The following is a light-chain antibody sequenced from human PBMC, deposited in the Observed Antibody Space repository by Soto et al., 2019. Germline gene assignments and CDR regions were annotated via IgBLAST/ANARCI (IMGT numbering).Light chain of an antibody. CDR2: DVS. J-gene: IGLJ1*01. V-gene: IGLV2-14*01. CDR1: SSDVGGYNY. CDR3: SSYTSSSTLYV. Sequence: QSALTKPASVSGAPVQSSPISCTGTSSDVGGYNYVSWYQQHPGKAPKLMIYDVSNRPSGVSNRFSGSKSGNTASLTISGLQAEDEADYYCSSYTSSSTLYVFGTGTKSPS.